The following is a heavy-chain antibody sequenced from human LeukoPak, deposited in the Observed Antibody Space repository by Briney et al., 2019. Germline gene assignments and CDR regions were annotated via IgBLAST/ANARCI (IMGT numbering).Heavy chain of an antibody. D-gene: IGHD1-14*01. Sequence: SETLSLTCTVSGGSISSYYWSWIRQPPGKGLDWIGYIYYSGSTNYNPSLKSRVTISVDTSKNQFSLKLSSVTAAATAVYYCARDSLAGNVDYWGQGTLVTVSS. CDR1: GGSISSYY. CDR3: ARDSLAGNVDY. CDR2: IYYSGST. J-gene: IGHJ4*02. V-gene: IGHV4-59*01.